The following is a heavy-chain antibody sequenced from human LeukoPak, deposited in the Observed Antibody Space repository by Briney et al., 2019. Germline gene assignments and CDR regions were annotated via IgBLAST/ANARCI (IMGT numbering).Heavy chain of an antibody. CDR2: ISSSSSTI. CDR1: GFTFSSYS. D-gene: IGHD1-26*01. V-gene: IGHV3-48*01. CDR3: AREGGGAFPTDH. Sequence: GGSLRLSCATSGFTFSSYSMNWVRQAPGKGLKWVSYISSSSSTIYYADSVRGRFTISRDNAKNSLYLQMNSLRAEDTAVYYCAREGGGAFPTDHWGQGTLVTVFS. J-gene: IGHJ4*02.